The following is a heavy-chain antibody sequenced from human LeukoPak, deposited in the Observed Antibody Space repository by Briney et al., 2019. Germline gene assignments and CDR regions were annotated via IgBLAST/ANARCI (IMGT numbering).Heavy chain of an antibody. CDR2: ISGSGGST. V-gene: IGHV3-23*01. D-gene: IGHD1-26*01. Sequence: GGSLRLSCAASGFTFSSYAMSWVRQAPGEGLEWVSAISGSGGSTYYADSVKGRFTISRDNSKNTLYLQMNSLRAEDTAVYYCATQVGATPYFDYWGQGTLVTVSS. J-gene: IGHJ4*02. CDR3: ATQVGATPYFDY. CDR1: GFTFSSYA.